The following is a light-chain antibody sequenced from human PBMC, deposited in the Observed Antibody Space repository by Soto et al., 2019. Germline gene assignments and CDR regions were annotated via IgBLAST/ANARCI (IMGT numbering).Light chain of an antibody. J-gene: IGKJ4*01. CDR3: QQYNSMLS. CDR1: HDVSRN. Sequence: DIQMTQSPSSLSASEGARVTITCQSSHDVSRNLNWFQQKPGEAPQLLIYDASNLERGVPSRFSGSGSGTDFTPTISSLQPEDVATYYCQQYNSMLSFGGGTEVEIK. CDR2: DAS. V-gene: IGKV1-33*01.